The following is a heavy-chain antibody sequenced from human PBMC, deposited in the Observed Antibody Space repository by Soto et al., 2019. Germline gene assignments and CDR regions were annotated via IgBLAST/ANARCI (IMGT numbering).Heavy chain of an antibody. CDR3: ARDKITGLFDY. D-gene: IGHD2-8*02. J-gene: IGHJ4*02. Sequence: SETLSLTCAVYGGSFSGYYWTWIRQPPGTGLERIGEINHSESTNYNPSLKSRVNISVDTSKNQFSLKLTSVTAADTAVYYCARDKITGLFDYWGQGTLVT. CDR1: GGSFSGYY. CDR2: INHSEST. V-gene: IGHV4-34*01.